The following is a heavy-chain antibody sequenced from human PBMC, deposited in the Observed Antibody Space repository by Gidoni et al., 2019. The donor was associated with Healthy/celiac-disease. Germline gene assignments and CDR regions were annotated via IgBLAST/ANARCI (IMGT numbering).Heavy chain of an antibody. CDR3: AKNGIVVVPAATNPPDY. Sequence: EVQLLESGGGLVQPGGSLRLSCAASGFTFSSYAMSWVRQAPGKGLEWVSAISGSGGSTYYADSVKGRFTISRDNSKNTLYLQMNSLRAEDTAVYYCAKNGIVVVPAATNPPDYWGQGTLVTVSS. D-gene: IGHD2-2*01. J-gene: IGHJ4*02. CDR2: ISGSGGST. V-gene: IGHV3-23*01. CDR1: GFTFSSYA.